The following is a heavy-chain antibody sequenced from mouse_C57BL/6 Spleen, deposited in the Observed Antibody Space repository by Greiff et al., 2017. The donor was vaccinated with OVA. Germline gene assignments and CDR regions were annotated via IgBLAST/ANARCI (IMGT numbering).Heavy chain of an antibody. J-gene: IGHJ1*03. CDR2: IYPGDGDT. CDR1: GYAFSSSW. CDR3: ARSGGWYFDV. Sequence: VKLMESGPELVKPGASVKITCKASGYAFSSSWMNWVKQRPGKGLEWIGRIYPGDGDTNYNGKFKGKATLTADKSSSTAYMQLSSLTSEDSAVYFCARSGGWYFDVWGTGTTVTVSS. V-gene: IGHV1-82*01.